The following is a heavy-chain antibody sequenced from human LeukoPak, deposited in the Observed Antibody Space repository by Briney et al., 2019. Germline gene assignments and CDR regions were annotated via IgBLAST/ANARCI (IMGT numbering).Heavy chain of an antibody. V-gene: IGHV4-30-4*07. CDR3: ARDGRYYYAFDI. CDR2: IYYSGST. CDR1: GGSISSGGYS. D-gene: IGHD1-26*01. J-gene: IGHJ3*02. Sequence: SETLSLTCTVSGGSISSGGYSWSWIRQPPGKGLEWIGYIYYSGSTYYNPSLKSRATISVDTSKNQFSLKLSSVTAADTAVYYCARDGRYYYAFDIWGQGTMVTVSS.